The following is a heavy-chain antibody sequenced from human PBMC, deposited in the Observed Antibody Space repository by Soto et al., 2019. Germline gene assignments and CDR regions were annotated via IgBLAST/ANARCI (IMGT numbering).Heavy chain of an antibody. J-gene: IGHJ3*02. Sequence: SETLSLTCTVSGGSISSYYWSWIRQPPGKGLEWIGYIYYSGSTNYNPSLKSRVTISVDTSKNQFSLKLSSVTAADTAVYYCARVQRYCSGGSCPHDAFDIWGQGTMVTVSS. D-gene: IGHD2-15*01. CDR1: GGSISSYY. CDR3: ARVQRYCSGGSCPHDAFDI. V-gene: IGHV4-59*01. CDR2: IYYSGST.